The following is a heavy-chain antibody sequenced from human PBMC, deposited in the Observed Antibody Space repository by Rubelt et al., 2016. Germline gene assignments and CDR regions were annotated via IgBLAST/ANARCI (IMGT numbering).Heavy chain of an antibody. V-gene: IGHV4-59*01. CDR1: GGSMSTYY. Sequence: QVQLQESGPGLAKPSETLSLTCTVSGGSMSTYYWSWIRQPPGKGLEWIGYMYYSGSTNYNPSLKGRVTSAMDTSKNQFFLKLSSVTAADTAVYYCATSGGNGGDFDYWGQGTLVTVSS. D-gene: IGHD4-23*01. CDR3: ATSGGNGGDFDY. J-gene: IGHJ4*02. CDR2: MYYSGST.